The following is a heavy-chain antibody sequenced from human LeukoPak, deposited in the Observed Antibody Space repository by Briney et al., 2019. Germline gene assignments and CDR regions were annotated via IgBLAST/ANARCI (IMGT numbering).Heavy chain of an antibody. CDR1: GFTFSSYG. CDR3: AKGPDDGGKSY. D-gene: IGHD4/OR15-4a*01. V-gene: IGHV3-33*06. J-gene: IGHJ4*02. Sequence: GESLRLSCAASGFTFSSYGMHWVRQAPGKGLEWVAVIWYDGSNKYYADSVKGRFTISRDNSKNTLYLQMNSLRAEDTAVYYCAKGPDDGGKSYWGQGTLVTVSS. CDR2: IWYDGSNK.